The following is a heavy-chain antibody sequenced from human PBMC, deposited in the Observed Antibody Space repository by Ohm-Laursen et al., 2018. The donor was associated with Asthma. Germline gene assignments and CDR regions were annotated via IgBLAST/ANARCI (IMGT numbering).Heavy chain of an antibody. Sequence: SLRLSCAASGFTFSSCAMSWVRQAPGKGLEWVSAISGSGGSTYYADSVKGRFTISRDNSKNTLYLQMHSLRAEDTAVYYCAKGGGSSSWYWYFDLWGRGTLVTVSS. CDR2: ISGSGGST. CDR1: GFTFSSCA. D-gene: IGHD6-13*01. J-gene: IGHJ2*01. CDR3: AKGGGSSSWYWYFDL. V-gene: IGHV3-23*01.